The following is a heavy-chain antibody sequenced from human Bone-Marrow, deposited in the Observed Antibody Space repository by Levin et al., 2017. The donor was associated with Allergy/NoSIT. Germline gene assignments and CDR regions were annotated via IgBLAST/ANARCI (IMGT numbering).Heavy chain of an antibody. J-gene: IGHJ3*01. CDR1: GGSLSSYY. V-gene: IGHV4-59*01. Sequence: NPSETLSLTCTVSGGSLSSYYWSWIRQSPEKGLEWIAYIFHSGSTSYNPSLKSRVTISVDTSKNQFSLKMNSVTAADTAVYYCARGGGWDLGSFDVWGRGTLVTVSS. CDR2: IFHSGST. CDR3: ARGGGWDLGSFDV. D-gene: IGHD1-26*01.